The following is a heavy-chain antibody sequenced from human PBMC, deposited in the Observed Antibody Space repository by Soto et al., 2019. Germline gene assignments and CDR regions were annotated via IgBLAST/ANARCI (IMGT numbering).Heavy chain of an antibody. V-gene: IGHV4-61*01. Sequence: PSETLSLTCTVSGGSVSSGNYYWSWIRQHPGKGLEWIGYIFHTGTTNYNPSLKSRVAISLDTSMNQFSLKLSSVTAADTAVYYCTRAPVSGSYCYVFCGQGTRVTVPS. CDR3: TRAPVSGSYCYVF. CDR1: GGSVSSGNYY. D-gene: IGHD1-26*01. J-gene: IGHJ4*02. CDR2: IFHTGTT.